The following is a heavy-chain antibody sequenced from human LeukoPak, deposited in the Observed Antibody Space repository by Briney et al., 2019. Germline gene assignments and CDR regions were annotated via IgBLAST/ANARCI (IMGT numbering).Heavy chain of an antibody. D-gene: IGHD6-19*01. CDR3: ARDRSSGWSSHYYYYYMDV. CDR2: ISWNSGSI. J-gene: IGHJ6*03. V-gene: IGHV3-9*01. CDR1: GFTFDDYA. Sequence: GGSLRLSCAASGFTFDDYAMHWVRQAPGKGLEWVSGISWNSGSIGYADSVKGRFTISRDNAKNTLYLQMNSLRAEDTALYHCARDRSSGWSSHYYYYYMDVWGKGTTVTISS.